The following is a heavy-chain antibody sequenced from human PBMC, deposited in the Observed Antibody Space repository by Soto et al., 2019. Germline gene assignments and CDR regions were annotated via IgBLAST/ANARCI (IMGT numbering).Heavy chain of an antibody. CDR1: GGSINTFY. J-gene: IGHJ4*02. CDR3: AREGSYSAYNFAHGIQLWSFDF. D-gene: IGHD5-12*01. Sequence: SESLFLPCTVSGGSINTFYWSWVRQPAGKGLEWIVRIFSSGSTSFNPSLESRVAMSVDTSKNHFYLNLSSVTAADMAVYYCAREGSYSAYNFAHGIQLWSFDFWGQGAMVTVS. V-gene: IGHV4-4*07. CDR2: IFSSGST.